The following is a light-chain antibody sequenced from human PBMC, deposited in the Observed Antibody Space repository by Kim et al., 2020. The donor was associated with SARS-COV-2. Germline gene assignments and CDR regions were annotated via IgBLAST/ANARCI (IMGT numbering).Light chain of an antibody. J-gene: IGLJ1*01. V-gene: IGLV1-44*01. CDR3: AAWDDSLNGYV. CDR2: SNT. Sequence: QSVLTQPPSASGTPGQRVTISCSGSSSNIGSNTLNWYQQLPGTAPKLLIYSNTQRPSGVPDRFSGSRSGTSASLAISGLQSEDDADDYCAAWDDSLNGYVFGTGTKVTVL. CDR1: SSNIGSNT.